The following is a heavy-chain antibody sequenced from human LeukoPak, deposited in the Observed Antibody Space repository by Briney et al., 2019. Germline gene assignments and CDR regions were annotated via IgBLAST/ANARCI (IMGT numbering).Heavy chain of an antibody. CDR3: ARTYYYESSGYDYFDY. J-gene: IGHJ4*02. V-gene: IGHV3-48*03. D-gene: IGHD3-22*01. CDR1: GFTFSNYE. Sequence: GGSLRLSCAASGFTFSNYEMNWVRQAPGKGLEWVLYITSSGSSMYYADSVKGRFTISRDNAKNSLYLQMNSLRAEDTAVYYCARTYYYESSGYDYFDYWGQGTLVTVSS. CDR2: ITSSGSSM.